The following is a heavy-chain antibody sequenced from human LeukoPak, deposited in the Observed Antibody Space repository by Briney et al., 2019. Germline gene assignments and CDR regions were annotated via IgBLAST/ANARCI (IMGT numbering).Heavy chain of an antibody. Sequence: GGSLRLSCTASGFTFRTYGFHWVRQAPGKGLEWVAGISGSGSSTHYADSVKGRFTISRDNSKSTLYLQMSSLRDEDTAVYYCANYRSWGQGTLVTVSS. CDR1: GFTFRTYG. J-gene: IGHJ4*02. D-gene: IGHD1-14*01. CDR3: ANYRS. V-gene: IGHV3-23*01. CDR2: ISGSGSST.